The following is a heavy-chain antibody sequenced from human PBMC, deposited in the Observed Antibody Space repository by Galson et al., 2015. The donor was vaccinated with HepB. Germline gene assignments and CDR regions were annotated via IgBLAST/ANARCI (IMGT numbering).Heavy chain of an antibody. Sequence: ETLSLTCTISGVSITTYYWSWIRQPPGKGLEWIGEINHSGSTNYNPSLKSRVTISVDTSKNQFSLKLSSVTAADTAVYYCARNGQQLVRRFNWFDPWGQGTLVTVSS. CDR3: ARNGQQLVRRFNWFDP. V-gene: IGHV4-34*01. J-gene: IGHJ5*02. CDR1: GVSITTYY. CDR2: INHSGST. D-gene: IGHD6-13*01.